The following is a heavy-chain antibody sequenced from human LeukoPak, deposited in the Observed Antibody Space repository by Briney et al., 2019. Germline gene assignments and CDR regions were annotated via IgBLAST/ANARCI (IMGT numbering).Heavy chain of an antibody. CDR3: ARDQLYSSGYYYEGRAFDI. CDR1: GGSISSYY. Sequence: SETLSLTCTVSGGSISSYYWSWIRQPAGKGLEWIGRIYTSGSTNYNPSLKSRVTMSVDTSKNQFSLKLSSVTAADTAVYYCARDQLYSSGYYYEGRAFDIWGQGTMVTVSS. V-gene: IGHV4-4*07. D-gene: IGHD3-22*01. J-gene: IGHJ3*02. CDR2: IYTSGST.